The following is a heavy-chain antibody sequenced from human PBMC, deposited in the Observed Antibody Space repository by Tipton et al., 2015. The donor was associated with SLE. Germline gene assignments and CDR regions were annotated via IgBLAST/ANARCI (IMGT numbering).Heavy chain of an antibody. D-gene: IGHD5-12*01. CDR1: GGSISSGGYY. V-gene: IGHV4-61*08. CDR3: ARGGLGYSYYYYMDV. CDR2: IYHSGST. Sequence: TLSLTCTVSGGSISSGGYYWSWIRQHPGKGLEWIGYIYHSGSTNYNPSVKSRVTISVDTSKNQFSLKLSSVTAADTAVYYCARGGLGYSYYYYMDVWGKGTTVTVSS. J-gene: IGHJ6*03.